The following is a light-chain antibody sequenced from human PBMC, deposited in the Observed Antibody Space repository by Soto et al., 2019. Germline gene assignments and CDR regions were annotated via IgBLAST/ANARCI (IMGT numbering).Light chain of an antibody. CDR2: DAS. Sequence: LTQSPATLSVSPGERATLSCRASQNVGTNLAWYQQRAGQAPRLLIYDASNRATGIPARFSGSGSGTDFTLTISSLEPEDFAVYYCQQRSNWPPSITFGQGTRLEIK. V-gene: IGKV3-11*01. J-gene: IGKJ5*01. CDR1: QNVGTN. CDR3: QQRSNWPPSIT.